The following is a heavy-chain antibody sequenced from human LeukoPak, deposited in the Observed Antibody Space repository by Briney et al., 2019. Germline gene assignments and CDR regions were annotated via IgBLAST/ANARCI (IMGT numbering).Heavy chain of an antibody. V-gene: IGHV3-23*01. CDR3: AKNGDRGAYCSGGSCYPYYYYYIDV. CDR1: GFTFSSYG. Sequence: GGTLRLSCAASGFTFSSYGMSWVRQAPGKGLEWVSAISTTGGTTYYADSVKGRFTISRDNSKNTLYLQMNSLRAEDTAIYYCAKNGDRGAYCSGGSCYPYYYYYIDVWGKGTTVTISS. CDR2: ISTTGGTT. J-gene: IGHJ6*03. D-gene: IGHD2-15*01.